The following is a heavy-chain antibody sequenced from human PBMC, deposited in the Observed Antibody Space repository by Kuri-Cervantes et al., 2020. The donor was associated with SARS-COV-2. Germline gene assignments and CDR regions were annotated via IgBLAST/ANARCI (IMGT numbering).Heavy chain of an antibody. CDR3: AKDRIGVPDF. J-gene: IGHJ4*02. CDR2: ISNDGKNK. Sequence: GGSLRLSCAASGFNFSGTDMHWVRQSPGKGLEWVAVISNDGKNKKSIASGKGRFTISRDNSQNILYLQMKSLTSKDTAIYYCAKDRIGVPDFWGQGTLVTVSS. V-gene: IGHV3-30*18. D-gene: IGHD2-15*01. CDR1: GFNFSGTD.